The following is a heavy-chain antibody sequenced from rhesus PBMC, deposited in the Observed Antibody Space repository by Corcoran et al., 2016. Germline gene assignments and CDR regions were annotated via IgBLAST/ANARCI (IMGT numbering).Heavy chain of an antibody. V-gene: IGHV4-76*01. Sequence: QVQLQESGPGLLKPSETLSLTCAVSGGSISGGYGWGWIRQPPGKGLGWIGGICCSSGNHYDNPSLKTRVTISTDTSKTPFSLSLSSVTAADTAVYYCARNTGTTSYWGQGVLVTVSS. J-gene: IGHJ4*01. CDR1: GGSISGGYG. D-gene: IGHD4-23*01. CDR2: ICCSSGNH. CDR3: ARNTGTTSY.